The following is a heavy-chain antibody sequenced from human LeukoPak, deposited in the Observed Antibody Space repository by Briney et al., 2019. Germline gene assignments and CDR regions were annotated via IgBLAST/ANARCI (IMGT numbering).Heavy chain of an antibody. CDR3: AREYCSSTSCLYDY. V-gene: IGHV3-48*01. CDR2: ISSSSSTI. J-gene: IGHJ4*02. CDR1: GFTFSSYS. D-gene: IGHD2-2*01. Sequence: GALRLSCAASGFTFSSYSMNWVRQAPGKGLEWVSYISSSSSTIYYADSVKGRFTISRDKAKNSLYLQMNSLRAEDTAVYYCAREYCSSTSCLYDYWSQGTLVTVSS.